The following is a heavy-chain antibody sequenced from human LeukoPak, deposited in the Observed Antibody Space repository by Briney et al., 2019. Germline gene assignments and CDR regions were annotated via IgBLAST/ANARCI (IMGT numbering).Heavy chain of an antibody. D-gene: IGHD3-10*01. CDR1: GFTFSSYA. Sequence: PGGSLRLSCAASGFTFSSYAMGWVRQAPGKGLEWVSAISGSGGSTYYADSVKGRFTISRDNSKNTLYLQMNSLRAEDTAVYYCAKHYYGSGSYDYWGQGTLVTVSS. J-gene: IGHJ4*02. V-gene: IGHV3-23*01. CDR2: ISGSGGST. CDR3: AKHYYGSGSYDY.